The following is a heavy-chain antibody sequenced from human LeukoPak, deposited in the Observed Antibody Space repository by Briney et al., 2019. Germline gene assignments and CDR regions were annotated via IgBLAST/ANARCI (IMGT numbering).Heavy chain of an antibody. V-gene: IGHV3-74*01. D-gene: IGHD2-21*02. CDR3: SRDLIDCGGDCYSQTLDH. CDR2: INSDGSVT. Sequence: PGGSLRLSCAASGFTFSSYWMHWVRQAPGKGRVWVSRINSDGSVTNYAESVKGRFTIYRDNAKHTVYLQMNSLRAEDTAVYFCSRDLIDCGGDCYSQTLDHWGQGTLVTVSS. J-gene: IGHJ4*02. CDR1: GFTFSSYW.